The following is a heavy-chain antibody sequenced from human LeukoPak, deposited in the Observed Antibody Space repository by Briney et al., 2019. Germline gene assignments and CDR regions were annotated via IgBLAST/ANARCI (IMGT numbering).Heavy chain of an antibody. Sequence: GGSLRLSCAASGFTFSSYTMRWVRQAPGKGLEWVSAISGSGGSTYYTDSVKGRFTISRGNSKNTLYLQMNSLRADDTALYYCAKGLLLWFGEPGGFDYWGQGTLVTVSS. D-gene: IGHD3-10*01. CDR1: GFTFSSYT. CDR3: AKGLLLWFGEPGGFDY. J-gene: IGHJ4*02. V-gene: IGHV3-23*01. CDR2: ISGSGGST.